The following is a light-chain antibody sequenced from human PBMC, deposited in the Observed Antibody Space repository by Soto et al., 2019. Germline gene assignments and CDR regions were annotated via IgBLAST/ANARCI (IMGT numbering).Light chain of an antibody. V-gene: IGKV3-11*01. CDR1: QSVSNDY. CDR3: QQRFDWPKIT. Sequence: EIVLTQSPATLSLSPGQRATLSCRASQSVSNDYLAWYQQKPGQAPRLLIYGASNRATGIPDRFSGSGSGTDFTLTISSLEPEDFGVFYCQQRFDWPKITFGQGTRLEIK. CDR2: GAS. J-gene: IGKJ5*01.